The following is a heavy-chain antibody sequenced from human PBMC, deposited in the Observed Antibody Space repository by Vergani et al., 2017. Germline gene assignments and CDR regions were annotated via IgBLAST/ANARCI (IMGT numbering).Heavy chain of an antibody. V-gene: IGHV1-18*01. CDR3: ARVLESWSTRDY. D-gene: IGHD6-13*01. CDR2: ISAYNGNT. CDR1: GYTFTSYG. Sequence: QVQLVQSGAEVKKPGASVKVSCKASGYTFTSYGISWVRQAPGQGLEWMGWISAYNGNTKYSQKFQGRVTITRDTSASTAYMELSSLRSEDTAVYYCARVLESWSTRDYWGQGTLVTVSS. J-gene: IGHJ4*02.